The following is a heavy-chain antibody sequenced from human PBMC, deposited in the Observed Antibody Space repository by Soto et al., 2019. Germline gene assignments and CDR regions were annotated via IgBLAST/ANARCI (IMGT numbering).Heavy chain of an antibody. J-gene: IGHJ5*02. CDR3: ARETYGDYLNWFDP. V-gene: IGHV3-48*02. CDR2: ISSSSSTI. D-gene: IGHD4-17*01. Sequence: EVQLVESGGGLVQPGGSLRLSCAASGFTFSSYSMNWVRQAPGKGLGWVSYISSSSSTIYYADSVKGRFTISRDNAKNSLYLQMNSLRDEDTAVYYCARETYGDYLNWFDPWGQGTLVTVSS. CDR1: GFTFSSYS.